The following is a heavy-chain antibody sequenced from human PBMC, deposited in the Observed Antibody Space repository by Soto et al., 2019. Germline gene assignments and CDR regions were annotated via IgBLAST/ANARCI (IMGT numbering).Heavy chain of an antibody. CDR1: GFTFSSYA. Sequence: LRLSCAASGFTFSSYAMSWVRQAPGKGLEWVSAISGSGGSTYYANSVKGRFTISRDNSKNTLYLQMNSLRAEDTAVYYCAKDESGSYFPFDYWGQGTLVTVSS. J-gene: IGHJ4*02. CDR2: ISGSGGST. V-gene: IGHV3-23*01. CDR3: AKDESGSYFPFDY. D-gene: IGHD1-26*01.